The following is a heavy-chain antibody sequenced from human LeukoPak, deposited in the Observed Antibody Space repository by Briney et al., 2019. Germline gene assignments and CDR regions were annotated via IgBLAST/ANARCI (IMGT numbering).Heavy chain of an antibody. CDR2: ISHDGRNK. Sequence: PGKSLRLSCAASGLIFSNYGMHWVRQAPGKGLEWVAVISHDGRNKFYADSVKGRFTISRDNAKNSLYLQMNSLRAEDTAVYYCARDSSHSGTHDAFDIWGQGTMVTVSS. D-gene: IGHD1-26*01. CDR1: GLIFSNYG. V-gene: IGHV3-30*03. J-gene: IGHJ3*02. CDR3: ARDSSHSGTHDAFDI.